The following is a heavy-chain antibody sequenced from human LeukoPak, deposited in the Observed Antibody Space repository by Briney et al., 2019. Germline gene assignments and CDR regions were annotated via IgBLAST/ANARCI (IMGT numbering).Heavy chain of an antibody. Sequence: RGSLRLSCAASGFTFSSYKMNWVRQAPGKGLEWVSVIYSCGNTYYADSVKGGFTISRANSKNTLYLQINSLRSEHTAVYYFAGDLNGYRSGWYSSWGQGTLVTVSS. CDR3: AGDLNGYRSGWYSS. V-gene: IGHV3-53*01. CDR2: IYSCGNT. CDR1: GFTFSSYK. J-gene: IGHJ4*02. D-gene: IGHD6-19*01.